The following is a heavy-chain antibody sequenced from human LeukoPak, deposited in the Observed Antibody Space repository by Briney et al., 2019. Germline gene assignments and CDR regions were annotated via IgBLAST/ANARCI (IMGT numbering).Heavy chain of an antibody. CDR2: ISGSGGST. CDR3: ARSIAARRYYYGMDV. J-gene: IGHJ6*02. Sequence: VGSLRLSCAASGFTCTSYPMTWVRQAPGKGQEWLSSISGSGGSTYYANSVKGRFTISRDNAKNSLYLQMNSLRAEDTAVYYCARSIAARRYYYGMDVWGQGTTVTVSS. CDR1: GFTCTSYP. D-gene: IGHD6-6*01. V-gene: IGHV3-23*01.